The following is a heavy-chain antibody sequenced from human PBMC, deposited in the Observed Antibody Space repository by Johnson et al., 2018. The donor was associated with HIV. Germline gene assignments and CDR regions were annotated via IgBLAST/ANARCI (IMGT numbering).Heavy chain of an antibody. CDR2: ISGSGGST. CDR3: TTTGTYYGDAFDM. CDR1: GFTFSSYW. J-gene: IGHJ3*02. V-gene: IGHV3-23*04. Sequence: EVQLVESGGGLVQPGGSLRLSCAASGFTFSSYWMHWVRQAPGKGLVWVSAISGSGGSTAYGDSVKGRFTISRDNSKNTLYLQMNSLKTEDTAVYYCTTTGTYYGDAFDMWGQGTMVTVSS. D-gene: IGHD3-10*01.